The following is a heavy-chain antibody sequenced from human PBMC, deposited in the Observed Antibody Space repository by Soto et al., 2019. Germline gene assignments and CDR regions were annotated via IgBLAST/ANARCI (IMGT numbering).Heavy chain of an antibody. V-gene: IGHV3-23*01. CDR2: ISGSGSNT. CDR3: TKDRRKGQLVPYFDS. D-gene: IGHD6-6*01. J-gene: IGHJ4*02. Sequence: EVQLLESGGGLVEPGGSLRLSCAASGFPFSVYAMSWVRQAPGKGLEWVSTISGSGSNTFYTDSVKGRFTISRDNSNNILFLQMNSLKVDDPAVYFCTKDRRKGQLVPYFDSWGQGSLITVSS. CDR1: GFPFSVYA.